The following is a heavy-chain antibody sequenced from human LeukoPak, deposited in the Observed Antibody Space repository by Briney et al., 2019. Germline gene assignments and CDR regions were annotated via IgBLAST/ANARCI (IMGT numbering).Heavy chain of an antibody. V-gene: IGHV3-48*03. CDR1: GFTFSSYE. CDR2: ISSSGSTI. Sequence: GGSLRLSCAASGFTFSSYEMNWVRQAPGKGLEWVSYISSSGSTIYYADSVKGRFTISRDNAKNSLYLQMNSLRAEDTAVYYCARDCTPTSDGEAFDIWGQGTMVTVSS. CDR3: ARDCTPTSDGEAFDI. J-gene: IGHJ3*02.